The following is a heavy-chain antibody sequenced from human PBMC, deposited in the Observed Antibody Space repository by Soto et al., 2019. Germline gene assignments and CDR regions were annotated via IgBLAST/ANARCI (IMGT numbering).Heavy chain of an antibody. CDR1: GGSINSYY. V-gene: IGHV4-59*08. CDR3: ARLGYCSGGSCYGAYSFDY. Sequence: PSETLSLTCTVSGGSINSYYWSWIRQSQGKGLEWIAYIYYNGNTNYNPSLMSRVTLSVDTSKNQFSLSLTSVTAADTAMYYCARLGYCSGGSCYGAYSFDYWGQGTLVTVSS. CDR2: IYYNGNT. D-gene: IGHD2-15*01. J-gene: IGHJ4*02.